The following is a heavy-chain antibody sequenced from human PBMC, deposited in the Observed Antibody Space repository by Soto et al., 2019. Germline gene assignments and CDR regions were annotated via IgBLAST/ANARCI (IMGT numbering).Heavy chain of an antibody. CDR1: GFNFSSYS. Sequence: GGSMRLSCAASGFNFSSYSMNWVRKDTGKGLEWVSSISSSSSYIYYADSVKGRFTISRDNAKNSLYLQMNSLRAEDTAVYYCARDSGAIQDDAFDIWGQGTMVTVSS. CDR3: ARDSGAIQDDAFDI. V-gene: IGHV3-21*01. J-gene: IGHJ3*02. D-gene: IGHD3-10*01. CDR2: ISSSSSYI.